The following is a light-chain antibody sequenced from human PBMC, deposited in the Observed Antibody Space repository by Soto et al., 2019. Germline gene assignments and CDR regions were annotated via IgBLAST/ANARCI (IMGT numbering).Light chain of an antibody. CDR2: DVA. Sequence: QSALTQPASVSGSPGQSITISCTGTSRDVGGYNYVSWYQQHPGKAPQLIIYDVANRPSGVSNRFSGSKSGNTASLTISGLQAEDEADYYCSSYTSSSTYVVFGGGTKVTVL. J-gene: IGLJ2*01. CDR3: SSYTSSSTYVV. CDR1: SRDVGGYNY. V-gene: IGLV2-14*03.